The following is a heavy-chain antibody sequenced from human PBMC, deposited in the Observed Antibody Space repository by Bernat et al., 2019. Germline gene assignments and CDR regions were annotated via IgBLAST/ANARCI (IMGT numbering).Heavy chain of an antibody. D-gene: IGHD6-13*01. CDR1: GFTFSNYD. CDR3: ARGRALSSNWYGGNWFDP. J-gene: IGHJ5*02. V-gene: IGHV3-13*01. Sequence: EVQLVESGGGLVQPGGSLRLSCAASGFTFSNYDMHWVRQVAGKGLEWVSVIGNAGDTKYAGSVKGRFTISRENAKNSLYLQMNSLGAGDTAVYYCARGRALSSNWYGGNWFDPWGQGSLVTVSS. CDR2: IGNAGDT.